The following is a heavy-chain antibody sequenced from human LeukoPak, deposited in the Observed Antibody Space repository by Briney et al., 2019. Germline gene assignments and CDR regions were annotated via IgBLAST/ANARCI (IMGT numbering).Heavy chain of an antibody. CDR1: GYTFTSYD. Sequence: ASVKVSCKASGYTFTSYDINWVRQAPGQGLEWMGWMNPNSGDTGYAQKFQGRVTMTRDTSISTAYMELSRLRSEDTAVYYCARVTSRYYGRNPPFAYWGQGTLVSPSS. D-gene: IGHD3-10*01. J-gene: IGHJ4*02. CDR3: ARVTSRYYGRNPPFAY. V-gene: IGHV1-8*01. CDR2: MNPNSGDT.